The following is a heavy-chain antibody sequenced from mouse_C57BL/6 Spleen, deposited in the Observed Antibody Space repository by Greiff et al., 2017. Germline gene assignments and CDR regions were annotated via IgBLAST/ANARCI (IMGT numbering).Heavy chain of an antibody. CDR2: INPSNGGT. D-gene: IGHD1-1*01. CDR3: ARYHYGFAY. CDR1: GYTFTSSW. Sequence: HVQLQQPVPELLQPGASVKLSCKASGYTFTSSWIHLLMQRPGQGLEWIGNINPSNGGTNYTEKCKSKATLTVDKSSSTAYMQLSSLTSDDSAVYYCARYHYGFAYWGQGTLVTVSA. V-gene: IGHV1-53*01. J-gene: IGHJ3*01.